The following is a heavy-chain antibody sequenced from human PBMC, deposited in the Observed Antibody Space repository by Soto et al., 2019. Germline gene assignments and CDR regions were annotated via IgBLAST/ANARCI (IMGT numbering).Heavy chain of an antibody. CDR1: GGSISSSSYY. D-gene: IGHD2-15*01. CDR2: IYYSGST. J-gene: IGHJ4*02. CDR3: ARHLRILGYCSGGSCYDSMTTFDY. V-gene: IGHV4-39*01. Sequence: PSETLSLTCTVSGGSISSSSYYWGWIRQPPGKGLEWIGSIYYSGSTYYNPSLKSRVTISVDTSKNQFSLKLSSVTAADTAVYYCARHLRILGYCSGGSCYDSMTTFDYWGQGTLVTVSS.